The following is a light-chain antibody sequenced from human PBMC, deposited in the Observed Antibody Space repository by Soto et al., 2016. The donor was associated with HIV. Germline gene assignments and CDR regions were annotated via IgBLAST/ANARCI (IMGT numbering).Light chain of an antibody. CDR2: KAS. J-gene: IGKJ1*01. CDR1: QSISSW. Sequence: DIQMTQSPSTLSASVGDRVTITCRASQSISSWLAWYQQKPGTAPKLLIYKASSLESGVPSRFSGSGSGTDFTLTLSSVQPDDVGTYYCQQYNTVPWTFGQGTKLEMK. CDR3: QQYNTVPWT. V-gene: IGKV1-5*03.